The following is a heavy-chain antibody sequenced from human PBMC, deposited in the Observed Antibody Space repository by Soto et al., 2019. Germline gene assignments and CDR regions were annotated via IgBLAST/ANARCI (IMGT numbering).Heavy chain of an antibody. CDR1: GGTFSSYA. CDR2: IIPIFGTA. CDR3: ARDRRAYCGGDCYYFDY. V-gene: IGHV1-69*13. J-gene: IGHJ4*02. D-gene: IGHD2-21*02. Sequence: SVKVSCKASGGTFSSYAISWVRQAPGQGLEWMGGIIPIFGTANYAQKFQGRVTITADESTSTAYMELSGLRSEDTAVYYCARDRRAYCGGDCYYFDYWGQGTLVTVSS.